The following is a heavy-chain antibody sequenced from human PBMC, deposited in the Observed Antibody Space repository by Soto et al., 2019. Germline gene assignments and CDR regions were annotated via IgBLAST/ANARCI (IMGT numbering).Heavy chain of an antibody. D-gene: IGHD3-16*02. Sequence: QVQLVQSGAEVKETGSSVKVSCRSSGYIFKNYAVTWLRQAPGQGLEWMGGIIPVFGTPDYSQKFRGRVTTTADESTSTVYMELRSLTSEDTAVYYCARHHYDYVWGSYRHWCQGTLVTVSS. CDR1: GYIFKNYA. CDR2: IIPVFGTP. CDR3: ARHHYDYVWGSYRH. V-gene: IGHV1-69*01. J-gene: IGHJ4*02.